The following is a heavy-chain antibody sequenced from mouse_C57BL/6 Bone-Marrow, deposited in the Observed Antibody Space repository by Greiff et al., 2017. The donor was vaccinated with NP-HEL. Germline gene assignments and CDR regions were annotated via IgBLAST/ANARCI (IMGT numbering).Heavy chain of an antibody. D-gene: IGHD1-1*01. J-gene: IGHJ2*01. Sequence: EVKLVESGPELVKPGASVKIPCKASGYTFTDYNMDWVKQSHGKSLEWIGDINPNNGGTIYNQKFKGKATLTVDKSSSTAYMELRSLTSEDTAVYYCARSGTLYYGSSFYYFDYWGQGTTLTVSS. CDR1: GYTFTDYN. CDR3: ARSGTLYYGSSFYYFDY. V-gene: IGHV1-18*01. CDR2: INPNNGGT.